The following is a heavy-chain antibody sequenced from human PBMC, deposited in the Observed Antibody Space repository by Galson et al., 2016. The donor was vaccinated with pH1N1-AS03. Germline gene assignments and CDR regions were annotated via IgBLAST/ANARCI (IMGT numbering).Heavy chain of an antibody. CDR3: TTRSHSNYGMDV. D-gene: IGHD2-15*01. J-gene: IGHJ6*02. V-gene: IGHV3-15*01. CDR2: LKSKTGGGTA. CDR1: GFTFSDAW. Sequence: SLRLSCAASGFTFSDAWMSWVRQAPGKGLEWVGRLKSKTGGGTADYAAPVKGRFTISRDDSKNTLYPQMNSLKTEDTAVYYWTTRSHSNYGMDVWGQGTKVTVSS.